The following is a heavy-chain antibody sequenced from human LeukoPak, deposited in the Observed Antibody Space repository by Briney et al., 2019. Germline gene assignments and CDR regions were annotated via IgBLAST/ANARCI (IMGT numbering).Heavy chain of an antibody. CDR2: MNPNTGRT. CDR1: RYTFTSYD. D-gene: IGHD3-22*01. J-gene: IGHJ4*02. Sequence: ASVKVSCKASRYTFTSYDINWVREAAGQGLEWMGCMNPNTGRTGFAQKFQGRLTMTRDTSISTAYMELSSLRSEDTAVYYCARLSQTPDYYSNGGYYYLGYWGQGTPVTVSS. V-gene: IGHV1-8*01. CDR3: ARLSQTPDYYSNGGYYYLGY.